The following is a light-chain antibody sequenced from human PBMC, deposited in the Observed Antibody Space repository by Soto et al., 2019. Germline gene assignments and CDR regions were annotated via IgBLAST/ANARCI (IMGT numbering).Light chain of an antibody. J-gene: IGKJ5*01. CDR1: QSLISSY. CDR3: QQRSNWPPIT. V-gene: IGKV3D-20*02. CDR2: AAS. Sequence: IVMTQSPATLSLSPGQRATLSCRASQSLISSYLAWYQQKPGQAPRLLIFAASSRATGIPDRFSGSGSGTDFTLTISRLEPEDFAVYYCQQRSNWPPITFGQGTRLEI.